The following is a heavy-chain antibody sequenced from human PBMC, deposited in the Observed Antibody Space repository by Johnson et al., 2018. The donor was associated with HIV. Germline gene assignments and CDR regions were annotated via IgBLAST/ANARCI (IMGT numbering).Heavy chain of an antibody. CDR3: VRGHFDSSGFYSAAFDI. D-gene: IGHD3-22*01. V-gene: IGHV3-43D*03. Sequence: TYYADSVKGRFTMSRDNSKNSLYLQMNSLRAEDTALYYCVRGHFDSSGFYSAAFDIWGQGTMVTVSS. CDR2: T. J-gene: IGHJ3*02.